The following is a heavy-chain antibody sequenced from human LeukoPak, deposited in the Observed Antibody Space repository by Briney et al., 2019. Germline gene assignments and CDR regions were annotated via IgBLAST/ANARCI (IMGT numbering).Heavy chain of an antibody. Sequence: SQTLSLTCAISGDSVSSNSAAWDWVRQSPSRGLEWLGRTYYRSKWYTDYAESVKSRITINPDTSKNQFSLQVNSVTPEDTAVYYCARGSSRIYYYDSSGYSHAFDYWGQGILVTVSS. J-gene: IGHJ4*02. CDR2: TYYRSKWYT. V-gene: IGHV6-1*01. CDR1: GDSVSSNSAA. D-gene: IGHD3-22*01. CDR3: ARGSSRIYYYDSSGYSHAFDY.